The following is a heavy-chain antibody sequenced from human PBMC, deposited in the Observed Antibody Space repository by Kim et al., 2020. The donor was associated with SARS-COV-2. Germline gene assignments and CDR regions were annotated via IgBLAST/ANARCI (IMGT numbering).Heavy chain of an antibody. CDR3: AKCPGSYGDHFYLDV. CDR1: GFTFSNFA. V-gene: IGHV3-23*01. Sequence: GGSLRLSCTVSGFTFSNFAMSWVRQAPGKGLEWVSSISGKSDSTHYADAGRGRFTISRDNSKNTVYLEMNSLRTEDSAVYYCAKCPGSYGDHFYLDVWGKGTTVTVSS. CDR2: ISGKSDST. J-gene: IGHJ6*03. D-gene: IGHD4-17*01.